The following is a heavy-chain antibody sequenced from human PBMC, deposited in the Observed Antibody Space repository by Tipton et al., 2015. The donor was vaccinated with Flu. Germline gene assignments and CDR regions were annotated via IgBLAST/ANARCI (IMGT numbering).Heavy chain of an antibody. CDR3: ARRDYSNYVSEPKNWFDP. CDR1: GNSIRSANYY. CDR2: IFHSGNA. V-gene: IGHV4-38-2*02. J-gene: IGHJ5*02. Sequence: TLSLTCTVSGNSIRSANYYWGWIRQPPGKGLEWIDNIFHSGNAYHNPSLKSRVTISVDTSKNQFSLKLTSVTAADTAVYYCARRDYSNYVSEPKNWFDPWGQGTLVTVSS. D-gene: IGHD4-11*01.